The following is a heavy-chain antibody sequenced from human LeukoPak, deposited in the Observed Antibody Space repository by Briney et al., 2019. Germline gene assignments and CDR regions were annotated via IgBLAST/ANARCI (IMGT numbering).Heavy chain of an antibody. D-gene: IGHD6-19*01. Sequence: SGGSLRLSCGASGFTFSSYAMSWVRQAPGKGLEWVSAISGSGSTYYADSVKGRFTISRDNAKNSLYLQMNSLRAEDTALYYCAKGLERSGWYLASYYYYYMDVWGKGTTVTISS. CDR3: AKGLERSGWYLASYYYYYMDV. CDR2: ISGSGST. CDR1: GFTFSSYA. V-gene: IGHV3-23*01. J-gene: IGHJ6*03.